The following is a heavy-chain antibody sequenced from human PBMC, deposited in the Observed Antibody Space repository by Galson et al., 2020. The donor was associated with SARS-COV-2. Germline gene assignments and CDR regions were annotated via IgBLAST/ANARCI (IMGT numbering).Heavy chain of an antibody. J-gene: IGHJ5*02. CDR3: ARSDNTKTYDSDRFDP. V-gene: IGHV3-30*04. Sequence: GESLKISCAASGFTFSTYAMHWVRQAPGKGLEWVAFISYDGRTKSYADSVKGRFTISRDNSKNTLYLQMNSLRAEDTAFYYCARSDNTKTYDSDRFDPWGQGTLVTVSS. CDR2: ISYDGRTK. CDR1: GFTFSTYA. D-gene: IGHD3-16*01.